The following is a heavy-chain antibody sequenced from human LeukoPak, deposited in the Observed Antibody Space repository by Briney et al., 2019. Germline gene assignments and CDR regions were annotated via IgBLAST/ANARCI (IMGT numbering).Heavy chain of an antibody. CDR1: GYTFTGYY. V-gene: IGHV1-2*02. J-gene: IGHJ3*02. CDR2: INPNSGGT. Sequence: ASVKVSCKASGYTFTGYYMHWVRQAPGQGLEWMGWINPNSGGTNYAQKFQGRVTMTRDTSISTAYMELSRLRPDDTAVYYCASPVVPAAMSAFDIWGQGTMVTVSS. D-gene: IGHD2-2*01. CDR3: ASPVVPAAMSAFDI.